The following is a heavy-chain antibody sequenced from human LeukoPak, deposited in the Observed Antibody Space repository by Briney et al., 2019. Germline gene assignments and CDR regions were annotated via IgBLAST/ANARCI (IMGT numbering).Heavy chain of an antibody. D-gene: IGHD1-26*01. Sequence: PSETLSLTCTVSGGSISSYYWSWIRQPPGKGLEWIGYIYYSGSTNYNPSLKSRVTISVDTSKNQFSLKLSSVTAADTAVYYCARHKWELRYFDYWGQGTLVTVSS. J-gene: IGHJ4*02. CDR1: GGSISSYY. CDR3: ARHKWELRYFDY. V-gene: IGHV4-59*08. CDR2: IYYSGST.